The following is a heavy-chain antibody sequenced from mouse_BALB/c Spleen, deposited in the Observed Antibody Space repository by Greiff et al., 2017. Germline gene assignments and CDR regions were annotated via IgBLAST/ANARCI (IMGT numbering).Heavy chain of an antibody. J-gene: IGHJ3*01. CDR3: ARGYGSSWGFAY. D-gene: IGHD1-1*01. V-gene: IGHV3-8*02. CDR1: GDSITSGY. CDR2: ISYSGST. Sequence: EVQLQQSGPSLVKPSQTLSLTCSVTGDSITSGYWNWIRKFPGNKLEYMGYISYSGSTYYNPSLKSRISITRDTSKNQYYLQLNSVTTEDTATYYCARGYGSSWGFAYWGQGTLVTVSA.